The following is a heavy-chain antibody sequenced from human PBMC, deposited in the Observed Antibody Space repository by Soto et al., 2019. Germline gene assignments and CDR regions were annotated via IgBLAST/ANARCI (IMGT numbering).Heavy chain of an antibody. V-gene: IGHV4-39*01. J-gene: IGHJ4*02. CDR1: GDSIRGTSYY. CDR2: IYYSGST. D-gene: IGHD6-13*01. Sequence: SETLSLTCTVSGDSIRGTSYYWGWIRQPPGKGLEWIGSIYYSGSTDYNPSLKSRLTISVDTSKNQFSLKLTSVTAADTAVYYCARRPTYSYSRQYYFDYWGQGTLVTVSS. CDR3: ARRPTYSYSRQYYFDY.